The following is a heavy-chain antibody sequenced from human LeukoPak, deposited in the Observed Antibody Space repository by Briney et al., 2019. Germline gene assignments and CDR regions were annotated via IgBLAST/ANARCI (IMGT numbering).Heavy chain of an antibody. V-gene: IGHV3-21*04. D-gene: IGHD6-19*01. CDR1: GFTFNNYI. CDR2: ISSSSDYI. CDR3: ARRSGIAVAGAFDY. Sequence: GGSLRLSCAASGFTFNNYIMNWVRQAPGKGLEWVSSISSSSDYIYYADSVRGRITISRDNSRNTLYLQMDSLRAEDTAVYYCARRSGIAVAGAFDYWGQGTLVTVSS. J-gene: IGHJ4*02.